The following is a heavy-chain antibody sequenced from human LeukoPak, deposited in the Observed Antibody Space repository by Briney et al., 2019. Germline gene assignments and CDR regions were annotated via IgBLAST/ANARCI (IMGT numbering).Heavy chain of an antibody. CDR3: ARVVSSYGSSPIDY. V-gene: IGHV1-2*06. CDR2: INPNSGGT. J-gene: IGHJ4*02. CDR1: GGTFSSYA. Sequence: ASVKVSCKASGGTFSSYAISWVRQAPGQGLEWMGRINPNSGGTNYAQKFQGRVTMTRDTSISTACMELSRLRSDDTAVYYCARVVSSYGSSPIDYWGQGTLVTVSS. D-gene: IGHD5-18*01.